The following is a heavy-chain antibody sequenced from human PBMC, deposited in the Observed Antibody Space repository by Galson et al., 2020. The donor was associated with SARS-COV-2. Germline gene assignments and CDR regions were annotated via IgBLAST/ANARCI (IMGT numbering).Heavy chain of an antibody. Sequence: GGSLRLSCAASGFTFSSYAMHWVRQAPGKGLEWVAVISYDGSNKYYADSVKGRFTISRDNSKNTLYLQMNSLRAEDTAVYYCARTNSGSYVGYFDYWGQGTLVTVSS. CDR2: ISYDGSNK. CDR1: GFTFSSYA. V-gene: IGHV3-30*04. D-gene: IGHD1-26*01. J-gene: IGHJ4*02. CDR3: ARTNSGSYVGYFDY.